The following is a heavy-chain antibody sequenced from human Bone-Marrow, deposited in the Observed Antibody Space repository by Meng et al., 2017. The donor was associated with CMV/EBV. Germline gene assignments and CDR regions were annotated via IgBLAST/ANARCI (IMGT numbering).Heavy chain of an antibody. Sequence: SCAASRFTFNIYAMSWVRQALGKGLEWVSTVFATNDNPKYSDSVQGRFAISRDNSRNTLYLQMSSLRAEDTAIYYCAKMVGYCGGNSCASQPFDNWGQGTLVTVSS. CDR3: AKMVGYCGGNSCASQPFDN. V-gene: IGHV3-23*01. J-gene: IGHJ4*02. CDR1: RFTFNIYA. CDR2: VFATNDNP. D-gene: IGHD2-21*01.